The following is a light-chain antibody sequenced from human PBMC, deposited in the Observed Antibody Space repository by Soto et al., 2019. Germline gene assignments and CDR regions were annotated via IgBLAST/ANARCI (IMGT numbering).Light chain of an antibody. CDR2: EVT. J-gene: IGLJ1*01. V-gene: IGLV2-14*01. CDR1: SSDVGGYRY. CDR3: SSYTSRNTLV. Sequence: QSVLTQPASVSGSPGQSITISCTGTSSDVGGYRYVSWYQHHPGKAPKLIIYEVTHRPSGVSNRFSGSKSGNTASLTISGLQAEDDADYYCSSYTSRNTLVFGTGTKVTVL.